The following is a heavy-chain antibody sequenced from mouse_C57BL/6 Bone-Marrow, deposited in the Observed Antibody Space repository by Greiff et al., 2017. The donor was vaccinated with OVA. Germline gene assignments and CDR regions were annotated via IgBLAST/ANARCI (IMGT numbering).Heavy chain of an antibody. CDR1: GFNIKDDY. V-gene: IGHV14-4*01. Sequence: EVQLQQSGAELVRPGASVKLSCTASGFNIKDDYMHWVKQRPEQGLEWIGWIDPENGDTEYASKFQGKATITADTSSNTAYLQLSSLTSEDTAVYYCTKGVSHDYWGQGTTLTVSS. CDR2: IDPENGDT. CDR3: TKGVSHDY. J-gene: IGHJ2*01.